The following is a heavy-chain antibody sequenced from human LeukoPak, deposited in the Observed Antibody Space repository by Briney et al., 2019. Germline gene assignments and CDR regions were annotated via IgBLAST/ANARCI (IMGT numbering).Heavy chain of an antibody. D-gene: IGHD3-10*01. J-gene: IGHJ4*02. V-gene: IGHV3-21*01. CDR2: MSSSSNFI. CDR1: GFTFSIYS. CDR3: AREFYGLGSFVDY. Sequence: GGSLRLSCAASGFTFSIYSMNWVSQAPGKGLECVSFMSSSSNFIYYADSVKGRFTISRDNDKNSLYLQMNSLRAEDTAVCYCAREFYGLGSFVDYWGQGTLVTVSS.